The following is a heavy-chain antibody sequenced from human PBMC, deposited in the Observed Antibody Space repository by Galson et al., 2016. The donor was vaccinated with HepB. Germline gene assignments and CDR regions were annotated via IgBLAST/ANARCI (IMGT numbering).Heavy chain of an antibody. Sequence: SLRLSCADSGFTFSDNAMHWVRQAPGKGLEWVALISFDGTEKYYADSVRGRFTISRDNSKNTLYLQIKSLRADDTAVYYCARDRGDYVWGSSRLVTAYYYGVDVWGQGTTVTVSS. CDR1: GFTFSDNA. CDR2: ISFDGTEK. J-gene: IGHJ6*02. D-gene: IGHD3-16*02. CDR3: ARDRGDYVWGSSRLVTAYYYGVDV. V-gene: IGHV3-30*04.